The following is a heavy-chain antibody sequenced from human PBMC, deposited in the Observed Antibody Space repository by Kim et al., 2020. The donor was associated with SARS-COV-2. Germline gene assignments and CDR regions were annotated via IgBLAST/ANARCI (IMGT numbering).Heavy chain of an antibody. CDR2: ISGDGGST. D-gene: IGHD2-15*01. J-gene: IGHJ4*02. Sequence: GGSLRLSCAASGFTFDDYAMHWVRQAPGKGLEWVSLISGDGGSTYYADSVKGRFTISRDNSKNSLYLQMNSLRTEDTALYYCAKDQLGYCSGGSCHHFKYYYDSSGPWDYWGQGTLVTVSS. CDR1: GFTFDDYA. V-gene: IGHV3-43*02. CDR3: AKDQLGYCSGGSCHHFKYYYDSSGPWDY.